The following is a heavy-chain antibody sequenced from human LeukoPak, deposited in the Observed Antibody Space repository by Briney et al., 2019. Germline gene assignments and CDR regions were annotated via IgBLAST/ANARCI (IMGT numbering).Heavy chain of an antibody. V-gene: IGHV5-51*01. Sequence: VESLKISCQGSGFNFTSFWIGWVRQVPGKGLGWIGMVYPDDSDTRYSPSFQGQVTISADKSIGTVYLQWISLKASDTSMYYCARHEYAESNVDYWGQGTLVTVSS. CDR1: GFNFTSFW. J-gene: IGHJ4*02. CDR3: ARHEYAESNVDY. CDR2: VYPDDSDT. D-gene: IGHD1-1*01.